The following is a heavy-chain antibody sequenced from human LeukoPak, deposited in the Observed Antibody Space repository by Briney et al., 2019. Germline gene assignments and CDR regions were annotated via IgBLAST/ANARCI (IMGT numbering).Heavy chain of an antibody. V-gene: IGHV1-18*01. CDR3: ARDSFPYYYGSGSYYPLDY. D-gene: IGHD3-10*01. CDR2: ISAYNDST. CDR1: GYTFISYG. Sequence: ASVKVSCKASGYTFISYGITWVRQAPGQGLEWMGWISAYNDSTNYAQKLQGRVTMTTDTSTSTAYMELRSLRSDDTAVYYCARDSFPYYYGSGSYYPLDYWGQGTLVTVSS. J-gene: IGHJ4*02.